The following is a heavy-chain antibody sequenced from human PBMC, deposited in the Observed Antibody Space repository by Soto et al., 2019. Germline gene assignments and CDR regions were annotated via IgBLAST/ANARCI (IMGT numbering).Heavy chain of an antibody. CDR3: AKDLAETRYYFDY. D-gene: IGHD3-16*01. CDR1: GFTFSSYG. Sequence: QVQLVESGGGVVQPGRSLRLSCAASGFTFSSYGMHWVLQAPGKGLEWVAVISYDGSNKYYADSVKGRFTISRDNSKNTLYLQMNSLRAEDTAVYYCAKDLAETRYYFDYWGQGTLVTVSS. J-gene: IGHJ4*02. CDR2: ISYDGSNK. V-gene: IGHV3-30*18.